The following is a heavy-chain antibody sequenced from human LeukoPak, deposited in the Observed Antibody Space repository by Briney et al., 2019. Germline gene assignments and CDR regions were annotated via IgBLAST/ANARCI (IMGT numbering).Heavy chain of an antibody. Sequence: GGSLRLSCAASGFTFSSYWMHWVRQAPGKGLVWVSRINTDGSTTIYAGSVKGRFTISRDNAKNTLYLQMNSLRDEDTAVYYCARDWYSGSQGYWGQGTLVTVSS. CDR1: GFTFSSYW. CDR3: ARDWYSGSQGY. D-gene: IGHD1-26*01. J-gene: IGHJ4*02. V-gene: IGHV3-74*01. CDR2: INTDGSTT.